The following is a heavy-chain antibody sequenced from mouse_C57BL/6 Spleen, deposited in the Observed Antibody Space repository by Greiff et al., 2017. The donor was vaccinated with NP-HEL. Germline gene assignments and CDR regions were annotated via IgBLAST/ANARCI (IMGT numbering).Heavy chain of an antibody. CDR1: GFSLSTFGMG. Sequence: QVTLKESGPGILQPSQTLSLTCSFSGFSLSTFGMGVGWIRQPSGKGLEWLAHIWWDDDKYYNPALKSRLTISKDTSKNQVFLKIANVDTADTATDYGARKEWELGRRYFDYWGQGTTLTVSS. V-gene: IGHV8-8*01. J-gene: IGHJ2*01. D-gene: IGHD4-1*01. CDR2: IWWDDDK. CDR3: ARKEWELGRRYFDY.